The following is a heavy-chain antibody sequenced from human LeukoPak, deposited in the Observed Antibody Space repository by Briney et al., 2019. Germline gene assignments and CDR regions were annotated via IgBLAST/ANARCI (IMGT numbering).Heavy chain of an antibody. Sequence: QSGGSLRLSCVASGFSFSTYWMSWVRQAPGKGLEWVANIKQDGSEKYYVDSVKGRFTISRDNAKNSVYLQMNSLRAEDTAVYYCARIALSVGAFDIWGQGTMVTASS. V-gene: IGHV3-7*01. J-gene: IGHJ3*02. CDR2: IKQDGSEK. CDR3: ARIALSVGAFDI. D-gene: IGHD2-2*01. CDR1: GFSFSTYW.